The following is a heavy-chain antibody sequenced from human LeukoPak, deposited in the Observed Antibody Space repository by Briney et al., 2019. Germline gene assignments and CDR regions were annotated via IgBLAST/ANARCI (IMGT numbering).Heavy chain of an antibody. CDR2: IDSDGSST. Sequence: PGGSLRLSCAASGFTFSSYWMHWVRQAPGKGLVWVSRIDSDGSSTIYADSVKGRFTISRDNAKNTLNLQMNSLRADDTALYYCARSGAPTPDYWGQGTLVIVSS. D-gene: IGHD2-15*01. V-gene: IGHV3-74*01. J-gene: IGHJ4*02. CDR1: GFTFSSYW. CDR3: ARSGAPTPDY.